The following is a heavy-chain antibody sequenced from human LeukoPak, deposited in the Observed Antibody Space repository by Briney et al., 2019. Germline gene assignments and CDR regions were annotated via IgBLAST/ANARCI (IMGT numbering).Heavy chain of an antibody. J-gene: IGHJ4*02. CDR3: ARAARGVIVGGLFDY. V-gene: IGHV4-34*01. CDR1: GGSFSGYY. D-gene: IGHD3-16*02. Sequence: SETLSLTCAVYGGSFSGYYWSWIRQPPGKGLEWIGEINHSGSTNYNPSLKSRVTISVDTSKNQFPLKLSSVTAADTAVYYCARAARGVIVGGLFDYWGQGTLVTVSS. CDR2: INHSGST.